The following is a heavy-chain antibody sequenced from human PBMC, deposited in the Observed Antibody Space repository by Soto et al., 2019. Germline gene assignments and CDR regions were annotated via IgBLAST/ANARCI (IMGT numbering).Heavy chain of an antibody. CDR2: IWYDGSNK. CDR1: GFTFSSYG. V-gene: IGHV3-33*01. D-gene: IGHD3-9*01. Sequence: QVQLVESGGGVVQPGRSLRLSCAASGFTFSSYGMHWVRQAPGKGLEWVAVIWYDGSNKYYADSVKGRFTISRDNSKNTLYLQMNSLRAEDTAVYYCARDPESRYFDWLFYFDYWGQGTLVTVSS. CDR3: ARDPESRYFDWLFYFDY. J-gene: IGHJ4*02.